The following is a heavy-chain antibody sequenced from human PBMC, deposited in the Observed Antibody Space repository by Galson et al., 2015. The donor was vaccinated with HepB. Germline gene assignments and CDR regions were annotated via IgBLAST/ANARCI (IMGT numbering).Heavy chain of an antibody. CDR1: GYTFTSYA. D-gene: IGHD6-6*01. J-gene: IGHJ4*02. CDR3: ASEAGVAARQAPVRGLFFDY. Sequence: SVKVSCKASGYTFTSYAMHWVRQAPGQRLEWMGWINAGNGNTKYSQKFQGRVTITRDTSASTAYMELSSLRSEDTAVYYCASEAGVAARQAPVRGLFFDYWGQGTLVTVSS. V-gene: IGHV1-3*01. CDR2: INAGNGNT.